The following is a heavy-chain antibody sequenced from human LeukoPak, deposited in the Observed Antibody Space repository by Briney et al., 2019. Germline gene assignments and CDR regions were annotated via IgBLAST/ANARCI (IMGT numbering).Heavy chain of an antibody. J-gene: IGHJ6*02. CDR3: ARGQVVPAAIGYYYYYYGMDV. V-gene: IGHV1-8*01. CDR2: MNPNSGNT. CDR1: GYTFTSYD. D-gene: IGHD2-2*01. Sequence: ASVKVSCKASGYTFTSYDINWVRQATGQGLEWMGWMNPNSGNTGYAQKFQGRVTMTRNTSISTAYMELSSLRSEDTAVYYCARGQVVPAAIGYYYYYYGMDVWGQGTTVTVSS.